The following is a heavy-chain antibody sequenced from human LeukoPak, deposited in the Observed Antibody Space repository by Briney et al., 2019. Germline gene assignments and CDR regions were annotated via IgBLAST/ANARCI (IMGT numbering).Heavy chain of an antibody. CDR1: GYTFTGYY. CDR3: ARGPQLAYNWFDP. J-gene: IGHJ5*02. CDR2: INPNSGGT. D-gene: IGHD6-13*01. Sequence: ASVKVSCKASGYTFTGYYMHWVRQAPGQGLEWMGWINPNSGGTNYAQKFQGRVTMTRDTSISTAYMELSRLRSDDTAVYYCARGPQLAYNWFDPWGQGTLVTVSS. V-gene: IGHV1-2*02.